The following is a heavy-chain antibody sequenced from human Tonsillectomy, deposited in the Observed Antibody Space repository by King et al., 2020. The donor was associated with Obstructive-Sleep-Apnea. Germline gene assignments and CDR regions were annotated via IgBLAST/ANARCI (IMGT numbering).Heavy chain of an antibody. CDR2: IYHSGST. CDR1: GYSISSHYY. D-gene: IGHD2-15*01. V-gene: IGHV4-38-2*02. CDR3: ARDGGGTPADY. Sequence: QLQESGPGLVKPSETLSLTCSVSGYSISSHYYWGWIRQPPGRGREWIASIYHSGSTYYNPSLKSRVTISIDTSKNQFSLNLTSVTAADTAVYYCARDGGGTPADYWGQGTLVTVS. J-gene: IGHJ4*02.